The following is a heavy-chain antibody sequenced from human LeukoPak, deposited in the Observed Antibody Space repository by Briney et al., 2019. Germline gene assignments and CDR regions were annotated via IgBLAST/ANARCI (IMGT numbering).Heavy chain of an antibody. CDR2: ISSSSSYT. Sequence: GGSLRLSCAASAFTFSDYYMSWIRQAPGKGLEWVSYISSSSSYTNYADSVKGRFTISRDNSKNSLYLQMDSLRAEDTAVYYCARARYCGGSCYYFDCWGQGTLVTVSS. J-gene: IGHJ4*02. D-gene: IGHD2-15*01. CDR1: AFTFSDYY. CDR3: ARARYCGGSCYYFDC. V-gene: IGHV3-11*05.